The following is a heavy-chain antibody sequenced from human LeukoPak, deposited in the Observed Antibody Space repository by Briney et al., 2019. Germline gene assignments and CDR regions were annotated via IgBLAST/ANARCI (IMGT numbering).Heavy chain of an antibody. Sequence: GGSLRLSCAASGFTFSSCGMHWVRQAPGKGLEWVAVISYDGSNRYYADSVKGRFTISRDNSKNTLFLEMNSLRAEDTAVYYCAKALTSGWYLDAFNIWGQGTMVTVSS. V-gene: IGHV3-30*18. CDR1: GFTFSSCG. CDR3: AKALTSGWYLDAFNI. J-gene: IGHJ3*02. D-gene: IGHD6-19*01. CDR2: ISYDGSNR.